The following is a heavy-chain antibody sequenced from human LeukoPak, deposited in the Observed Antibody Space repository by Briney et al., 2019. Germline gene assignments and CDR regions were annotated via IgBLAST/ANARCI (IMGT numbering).Heavy chain of an antibody. D-gene: IGHD6-19*01. V-gene: IGHV3-21*01. Sequence: GGSLRLSCAASGFTFSSYSMNWVRQAPGKGLEWVSSISSSSSYIYYADSVKGRFTISRDNAKNSLYLQMNSLRAEDTAVYYCARPYSRGCQTFYYFDYWGQGTLVTVSS. CDR2: ISSSSSYI. CDR3: ARPYSRGCQTFYYFDY. CDR1: GFTFSSYS. J-gene: IGHJ4*02.